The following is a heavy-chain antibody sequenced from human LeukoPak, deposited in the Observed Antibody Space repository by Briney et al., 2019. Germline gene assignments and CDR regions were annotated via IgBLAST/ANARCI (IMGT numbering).Heavy chain of an antibody. CDR3: AKGQLYYDILTGAFDFDY. V-gene: IGHV3-43D*03. CDR1: GFTFHDYD. D-gene: IGHD3-9*01. CDR2: NWDGGST. J-gene: IGHJ4*02. Sequence: GGSLRLFCAASGFTFHDYDMLWVRHAPGKGLEWVSLNWDGGSTYYSDSVKGRVTISRNNSKSSLYLQMNSLRAEDTALYYCAKGQLYYDILTGAFDFDYWGQGTLVTVSS.